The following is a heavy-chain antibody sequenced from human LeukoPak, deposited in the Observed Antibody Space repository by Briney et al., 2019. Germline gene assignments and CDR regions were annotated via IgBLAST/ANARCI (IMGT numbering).Heavy chain of an antibody. Sequence: PGGSLRLSCAASGFTFSAYAMAWVRQAPGKGLEWVSGIRGSGTETYYADSVKGRFVISRYNSKDTLFLQADNVRVEDTATYYCVKAPHFDFWTGYHNYSDPWGPGTLVTVSS. J-gene: IGHJ5*02. V-gene: IGHV3-23*01. CDR2: IRGSGTET. D-gene: IGHD3/OR15-3a*01. CDR3: VKAPHFDFWTGYHNYSDP. CDR1: GFTFSAYA.